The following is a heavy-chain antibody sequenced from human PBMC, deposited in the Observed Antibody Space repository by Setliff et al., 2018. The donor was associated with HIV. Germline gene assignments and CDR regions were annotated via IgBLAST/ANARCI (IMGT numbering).Heavy chain of an antibody. CDR2: LIENGVDK. J-gene: IGHJ4*02. V-gene: IGHV3-23*01. CDR1: GFTFSNYA. CDR3: AREAYDVLTPHAHIDY. Sequence: GGSLRLSCAASGFTFSNYAMSWVRQAPGKGLEWVSGLIENGVDKYYAGSVKGRFTISRDNSKNTLTMVMNSLRAEDTAVYYCAREAYDVLTPHAHIDYWGQGILVTVSS. D-gene: IGHD3-9*01.